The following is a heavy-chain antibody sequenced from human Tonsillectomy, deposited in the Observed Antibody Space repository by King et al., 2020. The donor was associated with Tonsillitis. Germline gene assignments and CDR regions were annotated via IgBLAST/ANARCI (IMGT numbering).Heavy chain of an antibody. CDR1: GFTFSSYG. D-gene: IGHD2-15*01. CDR2: ISYDGSNK. J-gene: IGHJ4*02. V-gene: IGHV3-30*18. CDR3: AKPLPTGYCSGGSCYSTAFDY. Sequence: QVQLVESGGGVVQPGRSLRLSCAASGFTFSSYGMHWVRQAPGKGLEWVAVISYDGSNKYYADSVKGRFTISRDNSKNTLYLQMNSLRAEDTAVYYCAKPLPTGYCSGGSCYSTAFDYWGQGTLVTVSS.